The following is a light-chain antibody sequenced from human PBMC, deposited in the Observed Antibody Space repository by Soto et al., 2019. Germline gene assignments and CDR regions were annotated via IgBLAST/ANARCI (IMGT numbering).Light chain of an antibody. J-gene: IGLJ1*01. Sequence: QSALTQPASVSGSPGQSITISCTGTSSDVGGYNYVCWYQQHPGKAPKLMIYDVSNRPSGVSNRFSGSKSGNTASLTISGLQAEDEADYYCSSYTSSRYVFGTGTKLTVL. CDR1: SSDVGGYNY. CDR2: DVS. V-gene: IGLV2-14*01. CDR3: SSYTSSRYV.